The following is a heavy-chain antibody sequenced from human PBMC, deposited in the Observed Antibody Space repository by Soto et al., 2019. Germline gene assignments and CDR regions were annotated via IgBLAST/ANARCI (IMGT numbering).Heavy chain of an antibody. V-gene: IGHV5-10-1*01. CDR3: ARSVTGYYDSSGYSGY. CDR2: IDPRDSYT. D-gene: IGHD3-22*01. J-gene: IGHJ4*02. Sequence: GESLKISCKGSGYSFTSYWISWVRQMPGKGLEWMGRIDPRDSYTNYSPTYQGHVNISADKSISTANLQWSSLKASDTAMYYCARSVTGYYDSSGYSGYWGQGTLVTVSS. CDR1: GYSFTSYW.